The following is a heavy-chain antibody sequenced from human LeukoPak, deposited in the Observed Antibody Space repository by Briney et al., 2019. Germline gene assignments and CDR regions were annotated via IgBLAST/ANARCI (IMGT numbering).Heavy chain of an antibody. Sequence: GSLRLSCAASGFTFSNYAMSWVRQAPGKGLEWVSGITGSGGSTNYADSVKGRFTISRDNSRNTVYLQMNSLRAEDTAVYYCARYFYDSSGYAYYFDYWGQGTPVTVSS. V-gene: IGHV3-23*01. CDR2: ITGSGGST. J-gene: IGHJ4*02. CDR3: ARYFYDSSGYAYYFDY. CDR1: GFTFSNYA. D-gene: IGHD3-22*01.